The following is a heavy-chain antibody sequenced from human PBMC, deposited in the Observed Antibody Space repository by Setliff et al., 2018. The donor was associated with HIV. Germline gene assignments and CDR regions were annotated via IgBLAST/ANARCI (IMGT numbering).Heavy chain of an antibody. Sequence: LGESLKISCKGSGYSFPTYWIAWVRQMPGKGLEWMGVIYPDESDSRYSPSFRGQATISADKSINTADLQGSSLKASDTAMYYCARGDMGYYYDSSGYSHFDHWGQGTLXTVSS. J-gene: IGHJ4*02. V-gene: IGHV5-51*01. CDR2: IYPDESDS. CDR3: ARGDMGYYYDSSGYSHFDH. CDR1: GYSFPTYW. D-gene: IGHD3-22*01.